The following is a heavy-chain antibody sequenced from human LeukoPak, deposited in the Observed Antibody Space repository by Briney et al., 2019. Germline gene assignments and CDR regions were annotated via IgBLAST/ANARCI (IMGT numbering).Heavy chain of an antibody. D-gene: IGHD2-15*01. Sequence: SETLSLTCTVSGGSISSYYWSWIRQPAGKGLEWIGRIYTSGSTNYNPSLKSRVTMSVDASKNQFSLKLSSVTAADTAVYYCARDEKDIVVVVAATRIPLQHWGQGTLVTVSS. CDR2: IYTSGST. CDR3: ARDEKDIVVVVAATRIPLQH. V-gene: IGHV4-4*07. J-gene: IGHJ1*01. CDR1: GGSISSYY.